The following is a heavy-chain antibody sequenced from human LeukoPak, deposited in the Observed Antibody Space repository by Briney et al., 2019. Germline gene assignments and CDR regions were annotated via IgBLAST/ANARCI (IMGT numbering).Heavy chain of an antibody. J-gene: IGHJ4*02. D-gene: IGHD5-12*01. V-gene: IGHV3-11*01. CDR3: ASGLPLAYFDY. CDR2: ISSSGSTI. CDR1: GFTFSDYY. Sequence: GGSLRLSCAASGFTFSDYYMSWIRQAPGKGLEWVSYISSSGSTIYYADSVKGRFTISRDNAKNSLYLEVNSLRAEDTAVYYCASGLPLAYFDYWGQGILVTVSS.